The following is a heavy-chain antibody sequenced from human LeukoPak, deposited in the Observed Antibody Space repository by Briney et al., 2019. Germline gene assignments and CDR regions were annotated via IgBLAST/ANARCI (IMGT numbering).Heavy chain of an antibody. CDR3: ARGEGGGNLGGMVRY. CDR1: GDFITAYY. Sequence: SETLSLTCTVSGDFITAYYWSWIRQPAGKGLEWIGRIYTSGSTNYNPSLKSRVTMSVDTSKNQFSLKLSSVTAADTAVYYCARGEGGGNLGGMVRYWGQGTLVTVSS. CDR2: IYTSGST. J-gene: IGHJ4*02. D-gene: IGHD4-23*01. V-gene: IGHV4-4*07.